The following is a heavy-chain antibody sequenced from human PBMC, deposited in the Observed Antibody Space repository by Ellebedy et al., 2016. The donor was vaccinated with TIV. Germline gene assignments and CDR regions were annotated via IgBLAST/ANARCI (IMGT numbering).Heavy chain of an antibody. CDR3: ASVPSAGADF. CDR2: ISPDSGGT. D-gene: IGHD4-17*01. Sequence: ASVKVSCKASGYTFIANYIHWVRQAPGQGLEWMGWISPDSGGTNFAQKFQGRVTMTRDTSTRTVYMELSSLRSEDTAVYYCASVPSAGADFWGQGTLVTVSS. CDR1: GYTFIANY. V-gene: IGHV1-2*02. J-gene: IGHJ4*02.